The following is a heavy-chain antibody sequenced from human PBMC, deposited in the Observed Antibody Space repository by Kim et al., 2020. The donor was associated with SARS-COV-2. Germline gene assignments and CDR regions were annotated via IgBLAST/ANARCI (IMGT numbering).Heavy chain of an antibody. J-gene: IGHJ4*02. V-gene: IGHV4-59*01. D-gene: IGHD2-15*01. CDR3: AREGLPYCSGGSCYPGGFDY. CDR1: GGSISSYY. Sequence: SETLSLTCTVSGGSISSYYWSWIRQPPGKGLEWIGYIYYSGSTNYNPSLKSRVTISVDTSKNQFSLKLISVTAADTAVYYCAREGLPYCSGGSCYPGGFDYWGQGTLVTVSS. CDR2: IYYSGST.